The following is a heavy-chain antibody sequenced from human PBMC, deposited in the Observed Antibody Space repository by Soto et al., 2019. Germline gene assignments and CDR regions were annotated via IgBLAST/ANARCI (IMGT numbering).Heavy chain of an antibody. D-gene: IGHD4-17*01. Sequence: GGSLRLSCAASGFTVSSNYMSWVRQAPGKGLEWVSVIYSGGSTYYADSVKGRFTISRDNSKNTLYLQMNSLRAEDTAVYYCARDSDYGDYQNYYYGMDVWGQGTTVTVSS. CDR1: GFTVSSNY. CDR2: IYSGGST. J-gene: IGHJ6*02. CDR3: ARDSDYGDYQNYYYGMDV. V-gene: IGHV3-53*01.